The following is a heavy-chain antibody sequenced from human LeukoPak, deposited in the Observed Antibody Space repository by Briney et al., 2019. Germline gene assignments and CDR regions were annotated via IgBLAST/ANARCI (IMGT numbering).Heavy chain of an antibody. CDR1: GFAFSNSW. CDR3: ARRGFSSWIPYGY. CDR2: IKQDGSEK. J-gene: IGHJ4*02. Sequence: GGSLRLSCAASGFAFSNSWMSWVRQAPGKGLEWVANIKQDGSEKYYVDSVKGRFTISRDNAKNSLYLQMNSLRAEDTAVYYCARRGFSSWIPYGYWGQGTLVTVSS. V-gene: IGHV3-7*01. D-gene: IGHD6-13*01.